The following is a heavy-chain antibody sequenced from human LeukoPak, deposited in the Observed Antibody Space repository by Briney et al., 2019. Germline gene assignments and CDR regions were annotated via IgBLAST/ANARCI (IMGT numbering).Heavy chain of an antibody. CDR3: TRDLEGEYSGYPGVY. CDR2: IRSKAYGGTT. J-gene: IGHJ4*02. Sequence: PGGSLRLSCTASGFTFGDYAMSWVRQAPGKGLEWVGFIRSKAYGGTTEYAASVKGRFTISRDDSKSIAYLQMNSLKTEDTAVYYCTRDLEGEYSGYPGVYWGQGTLVTVSS. D-gene: IGHD5-12*01. V-gene: IGHV3-49*04. CDR1: GFTFGDYA.